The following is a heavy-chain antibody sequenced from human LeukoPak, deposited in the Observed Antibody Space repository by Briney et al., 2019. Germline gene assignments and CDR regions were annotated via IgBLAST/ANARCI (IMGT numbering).Heavy chain of an antibody. D-gene: IGHD6-19*01. CDR1: GGSISSGDYY. J-gene: IGHJ1*01. V-gene: IGHV4-30-4*01. Sequence: SQTLSLTCTVSGGSISSGDYYWSWIRQPPGKGLEWIGYIYYSGSTYYNPSLKSRVTISVETSKNQFSLKLSSVTAADTAVYYCARDLRSSGWYTEYFQHWGQGTLVTVSS. CDR3: ARDLRSSGWYTEYFQH. CDR2: IYYSGST.